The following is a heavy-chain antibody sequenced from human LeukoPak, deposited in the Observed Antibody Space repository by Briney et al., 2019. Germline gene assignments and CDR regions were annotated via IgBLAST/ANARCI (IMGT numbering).Heavy chain of an antibody. V-gene: IGHV1-2*02. Sequence: ASVKVSCKASGYTFTGYYMHWVRQAPGQGLEWMGWINPNSGGTNYAQKFQGRVTMTRDTSISTACMELSRLRSDDTAVYYCARGLTYYYEFREIDYWGQGTLVTVSS. J-gene: IGHJ4*02. CDR3: ARGLTYYYEFREIDY. CDR1: GYTFTGYY. D-gene: IGHD3-22*01. CDR2: INPNSGGT.